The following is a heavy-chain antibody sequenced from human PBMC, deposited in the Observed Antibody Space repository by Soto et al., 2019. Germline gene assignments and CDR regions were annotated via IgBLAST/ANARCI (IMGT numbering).Heavy chain of an antibody. V-gene: IGHV3-30*14. CDR2: ILYDGGNK. Sequence: SGGSLRLSCAASGFTFSSYTIHWVRQAPGNGLVWVALILYDGGNKYYADSVKGGFTISRDTSKNTLYLQTNSLRAEDTAVYYCARDNGYSHGHGMDVWGQGTTVTVSS. CDR3: ARDNGYSHGHGMDV. D-gene: IGHD5-18*01. J-gene: IGHJ6*02. CDR1: GFTFSSYT.